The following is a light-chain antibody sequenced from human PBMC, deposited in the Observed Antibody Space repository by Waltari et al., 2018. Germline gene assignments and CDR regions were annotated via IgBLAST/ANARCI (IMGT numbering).Light chain of an antibody. CDR1: SSNIGAGYY. Sequence: QSVLTQPPSASGAPGQRVTISCTGSSSNIGAGYYVSWYQQFPGTAPKLLIYENNKRPSGVSDRVSGSKSGTSASLTITGLQSEDEADYYCSAWDSSLSTVLFGGGTRLTVL. CDR3: SAWDSSLSTVL. J-gene: IGLJ2*01. CDR2: ENN. V-gene: IGLV1-40*01.